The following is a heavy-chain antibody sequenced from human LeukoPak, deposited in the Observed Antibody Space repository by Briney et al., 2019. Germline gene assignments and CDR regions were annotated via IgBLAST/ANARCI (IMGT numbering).Heavy chain of an antibody. Sequence: SETLSLTCTVSGDSISSYYWSWIRQPAGRGLEWIGHIYSSGSTHYNPSLKSRVTISVDTSKNQFSLKLSSVTAADTAVYYCARALKGAARPFDYWGQGTLVTVSS. V-gene: IGHV4-4*07. D-gene: IGHD6-6*01. CDR2: IYSSGST. CDR1: GDSISSYY. CDR3: ARALKGAARPFDY. J-gene: IGHJ4*02.